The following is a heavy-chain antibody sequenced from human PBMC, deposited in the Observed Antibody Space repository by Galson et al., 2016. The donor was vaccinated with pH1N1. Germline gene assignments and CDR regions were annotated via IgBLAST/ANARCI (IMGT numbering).Heavy chain of an antibody. CDR1: GYSISSGYY. CDR3: SRTSGYVFWSGYYANLAYYMDV. D-gene: IGHD3-3*01. CDR2: IYHSGST. J-gene: IGHJ6*03. Sequence: SETLSLTCAVSGYSISSGYYWGWIRQPPGKGLEWIGSIYHSGSTYYNPSLKSRVTISVDTSKNQFSLKLSSVTAADTAVYYCSRTSGYVFWSGYYANLAYYMDVWGKGTTFTVSS. V-gene: IGHV4-38-2*01.